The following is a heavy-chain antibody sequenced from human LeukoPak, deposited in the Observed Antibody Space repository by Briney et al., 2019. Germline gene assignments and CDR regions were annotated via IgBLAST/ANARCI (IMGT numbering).Heavy chain of an antibody. Sequence: GASVKVSCKASGYTFTSYGISWVRQAPGQGLEWMGRISAYNGNTNYAQKLQGRVTMTTDTSTSTAYMELRSLRSDDTAVYYCARDGVSDSYGPTFFDYWGQGILVTVSS. J-gene: IGHJ4*02. CDR2: ISAYNGNT. CDR3: ARDGVSDSYGPTFFDY. V-gene: IGHV1-18*01. CDR1: GYTFTSYG. D-gene: IGHD5-18*01.